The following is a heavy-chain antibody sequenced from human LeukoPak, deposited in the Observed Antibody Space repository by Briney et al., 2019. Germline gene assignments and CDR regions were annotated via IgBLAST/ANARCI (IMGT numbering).Heavy chain of an antibody. Sequence: SETLSLTCTVSGGSISSYYWSWIRQPPGKGLEWIGEINHSGSTNYNPSLKSRVTISVDTSKNQFSLKLSSVAAADTAVYYCARHIGGRYYYYYMDVWGKGTTVTISS. V-gene: IGHV4-59*08. CDR1: GGSISSYY. D-gene: IGHD3-16*02. J-gene: IGHJ6*03. CDR3: ARHIGGRYYYYYMDV. CDR2: INHSGST.